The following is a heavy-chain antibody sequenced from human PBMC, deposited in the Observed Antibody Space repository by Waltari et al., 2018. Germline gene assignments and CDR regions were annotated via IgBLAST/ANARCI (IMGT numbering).Heavy chain of an antibody. Sequence: QVQLQESGPGLVKPSETLSLTCAVSGYSISSGYYWGWIRQPPGKGLEWIGSIYHSGSTYYNPPLKSRVTISVDTSKNQFSLKLSSVTAADTAVYYCARDTSKLNWYFDLWGRGTLVTVSS. CDR1: GYSISSGYY. J-gene: IGHJ2*01. V-gene: IGHV4-38-2*02. CDR2: IYHSGST. CDR3: ARDTSKLNWYFDL.